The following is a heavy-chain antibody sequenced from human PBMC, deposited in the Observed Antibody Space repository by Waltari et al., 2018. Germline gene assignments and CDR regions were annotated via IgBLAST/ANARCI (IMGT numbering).Heavy chain of an antibody. Sequence: EVQLVESGGGLVQPGGSLRLSCAASVFTLHSYAMHRVRQAPGEGPEWVSTISGNGVSRYYADSVEGRFTISRDNSRNTVYLQMSSLRAEDTAIYYCAKAHWDYGNYYYYMDGWGNGTTVIVSS. CDR2: ISGNGVSR. CDR1: VFTLHSYA. CDR3: AKAHWDYGNYYYYMDG. D-gene: IGHD1-7*01. V-gene: IGHV3-23*04. J-gene: IGHJ6*03.